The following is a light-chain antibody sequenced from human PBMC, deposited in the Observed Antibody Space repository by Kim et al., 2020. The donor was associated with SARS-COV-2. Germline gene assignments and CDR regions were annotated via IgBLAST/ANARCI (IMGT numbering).Light chain of an antibody. CDR1: SSDVGTYNR. V-gene: IGLV2-18*02. CDR2: EVS. CDR3: NSYTSTSTFV. J-gene: IGLJ1*01. Sequence: GQSITTSCTGTSSDVGTYNRVSWYQQPPGTAPKLLIYEVSHRPSGVPDRFSGSKSGNTASMTISGLQAADEADYFCNSYTSTSTFVFGTGTKVTVL.